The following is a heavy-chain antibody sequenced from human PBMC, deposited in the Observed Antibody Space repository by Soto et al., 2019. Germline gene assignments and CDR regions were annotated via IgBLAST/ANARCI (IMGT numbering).Heavy chain of an antibody. CDR1: GFSLSNAGMG. CDR2: IFSNDEK. J-gene: IGHJ4*02. Sequence: QVTLKESGPVLVKPTETLTLTCTVSGFSLSNAGMGVSWIRQPPGKALEWLAHIFSNDEKSSNTSLKSRFTIPKTTSKSQVVLTMTKMDPVDTAAYSCARLKGSTISSWGQGTLVTVSS. D-gene: IGHD3-9*01. CDR3: ARLKGSTISS. V-gene: IGHV2-26*01.